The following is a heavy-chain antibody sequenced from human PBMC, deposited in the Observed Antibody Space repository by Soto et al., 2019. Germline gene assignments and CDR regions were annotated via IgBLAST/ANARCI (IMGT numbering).Heavy chain of an antibody. CDR1: GYAFTTYG. Sequence: QVHLVQSGAEVKKPGASVKVSCQASGYAFTTYGITWVRQAPGQGLEWMGWISAHNGNTNYAQKLQGRVTVTRDTSMSTAYMELRSLRSDDTAVHYCARGRYGDYWGQGALVTVSS. CDR3: ARGRYGDY. CDR2: ISAHNGNT. D-gene: IGHD1-1*01. J-gene: IGHJ4*02. V-gene: IGHV1-18*01.